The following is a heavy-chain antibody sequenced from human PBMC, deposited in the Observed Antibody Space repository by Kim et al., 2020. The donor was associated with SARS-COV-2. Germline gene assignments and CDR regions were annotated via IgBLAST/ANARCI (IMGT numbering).Heavy chain of an antibody. V-gene: IGHV4-31*03. D-gene: IGHD3-10*01. CDR1: GGSISSGGYY. J-gene: IGHJ3*02. CDR3: ARDPSVTMVRGPKGRRAFDI. Sequence: SETLSLTCTVSGGSISSGGYYWSWIRQHPGKGLEWIGYIYYSGSTYYNPSLKSRVTISVDTSKNQFSLKLSSVTAADTAVYYCARDPSVTMVRGPKGRRAFDIWGQGTMVTVSS. CDR2: IYYSGST.